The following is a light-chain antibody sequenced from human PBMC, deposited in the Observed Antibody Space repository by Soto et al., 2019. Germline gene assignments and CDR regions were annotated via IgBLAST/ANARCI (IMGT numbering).Light chain of an antibody. Sequence: EIVLTQSPATLSLSPGERATLSCRASQSVSSNLAWYQQKPGQAPRLLIYGASTRATGIPDRFSGSGSGTEFTLTISRLEPEDFTVYYCHHYETFGQGTKVDIK. CDR1: QSVSSN. CDR3: HHYET. J-gene: IGKJ1*01. V-gene: IGKV3-20*01. CDR2: GAS.